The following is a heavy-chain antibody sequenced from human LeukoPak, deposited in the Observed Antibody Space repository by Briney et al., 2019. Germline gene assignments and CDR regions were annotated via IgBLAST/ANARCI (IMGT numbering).Heavy chain of an antibody. CDR1: GYSFTSYW. V-gene: IGHV5-51*01. CDR2: IYPGDSDT. J-gene: IGHJ6*04. CDR3: PRRSRRYDFWSGYVDV. D-gene: IGHD3-3*01. Sequence: GESLKISCKGSGYSFTSYWIGWVRQMPGKGLEWMGIIYPGDSDTRYSPSFQGHVTISADKSISTAYLQWSSLKASDTAMYYCPRRSRRYDFWSGYVDVWGKGTTVTVSS.